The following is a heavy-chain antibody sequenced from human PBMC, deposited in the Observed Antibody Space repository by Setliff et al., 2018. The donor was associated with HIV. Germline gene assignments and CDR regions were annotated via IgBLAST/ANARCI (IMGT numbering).Heavy chain of an antibody. Sequence: PSETLSLTCSVSGATISRHFWSWIRQSPGKGLEWIGTIYDSGVTKYNPSPQTRVRVSVDTSKSHLSLSLTSVTPADTAVYYCTRRQWGTSGYYEFFQQWGQGSLVTVSS. V-gene: IGHV4-59*11. D-gene: IGHD3-3*01. CDR2: IYDSGVT. CDR1: GATISRHF. CDR3: TRRQWGTSGYYEFFQQ. J-gene: IGHJ1*01.